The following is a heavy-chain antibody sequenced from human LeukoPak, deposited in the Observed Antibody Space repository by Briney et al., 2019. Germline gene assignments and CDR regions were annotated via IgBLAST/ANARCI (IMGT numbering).Heavy chain of an antibody. CDR3: AREAPRSDY. J-gene: IGHJ4*02. Sequence: SETLSLTCTVSGGSISSGSYYWSWFRQPAGKGLEWIGRISSSGSTNYNPSLKSRVTISVDTSKNQLFLKLSSVTATDTAVYYCAREAPRSDYWGQGTLVTVSS. V-gene: IGHV4-61*02. CDR2: ISSSGST. CDR1: GGSISSGSYY.